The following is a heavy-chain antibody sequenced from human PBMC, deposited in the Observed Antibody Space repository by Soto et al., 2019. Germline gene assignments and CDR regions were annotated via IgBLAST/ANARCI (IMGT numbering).Heavy chain of an antibody. D-gene: IGHD5-12*01. V-gene: IGHV4-31*03. Sequence: QVQLQESGPGQVKPSQTLSLICTVSGGSISTSGTYWSWIRQSPGRGLEWLGYVHHSGRTYYNPSRTSRLQMSVDTSKNQFSLSLTSVTVADTAVYYCARDRDYLDNSGYLPYFDFWGQGTLVTVSS. CDR2: VHHSGRT. CDR1: GGSISTSGTY. J-gene: IGHJ4*02. CDR3: ARDRDYLDNSGYLPYFDF.